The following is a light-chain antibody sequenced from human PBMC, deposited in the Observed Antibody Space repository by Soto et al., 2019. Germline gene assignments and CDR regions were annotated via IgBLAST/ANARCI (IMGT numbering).Light chain of an antibody. CDR1: QSVSSY. Sequence: EIVLTQSPATLSLSPGERATLSCRASQSVSSYLAWYQQKPCQAPRLLIYDASNRATGIPARFSGSGSGTDFTLTISSLEPEDFAGYYFHQRSNWPLTFGGGTKVEIK. CDR2: DAS. J-gene: IGKJ4*01. CDR3: HQRSNWPLT. V-gene: IGKV3-11*01.